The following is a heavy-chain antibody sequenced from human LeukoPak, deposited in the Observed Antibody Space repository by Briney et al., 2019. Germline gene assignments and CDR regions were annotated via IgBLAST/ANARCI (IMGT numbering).Heavy chain of an antibody. CDR2: IIPILGIA. D-gene: IGHD5-18*01. CDR3: ARDFSGYSYGHDY. V-gene: IGHV1-69*04. Sequence: SVKFPCKASGGTFSSYAISCVRQAPGQGLEWMGRIIPILGIANYAQKFQGRVTITADKSTSTAYMELSSLRSEDTAVYYCARDFSGYSYGHDYWGQGTLVTVSS. CDR1: GGTFSSYA. J-gene: IGHJ4*02.